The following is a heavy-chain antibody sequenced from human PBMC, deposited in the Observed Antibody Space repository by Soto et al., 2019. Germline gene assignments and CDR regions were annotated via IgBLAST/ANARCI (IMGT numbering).Heavy chain of an antibody. CDR1: GYTFTSYD. V-gene: IGHV1-8*01. J-gene: IGHJ4*02. CDR3: ARERSSGWYVDY. D-gene: IGHD6-19*01. CDR2: MNPNRGNT. Sequence: QVQLVQSGAEVKKPGASVKVSCKASGYTFTSYDINWVRQATGQGLEWMGWMNPNRGNTGYAQKFQGRVTMTRNSSISAAYMELSSLRSEDTAVYYCARERSSGWYVDYWGQGTLVTVSS.